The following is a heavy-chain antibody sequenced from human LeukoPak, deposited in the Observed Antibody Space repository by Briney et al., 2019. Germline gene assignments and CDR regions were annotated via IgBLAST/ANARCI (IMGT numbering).Heavy chain of an antibody. CDR1: GVTFSSYA. J-gene: IGHJ4*02. CDR2: ISGSGGST. V-gene: IGHV3-23*01. CDR3: TKDPYAILTGYFDY. D-gene: IGHD3-9*01. Sequence: PGGSLRRFSGASGVTFSSYAMSGVRRDPGEGLEGGSAISGSGGSTYYADSVKGRFTISRDNSKNTLYLQMNSLRAEDTAVYYCTKDPYAILTGYFDYWGQGTLVTVSS.